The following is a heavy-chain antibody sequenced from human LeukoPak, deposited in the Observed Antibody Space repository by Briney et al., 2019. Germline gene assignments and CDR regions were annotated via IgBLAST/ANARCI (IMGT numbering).Heavy chain of an antibody. CDR2: ISGSGGST. Sequence: GGSLRLSCAASGFTFSSYAMSWVRQAPGEVLEWVSAISGSGGSTYYADSVKGRFTISRDNSKNTLYLQMNSLRAEDTAVYYCAKRRGYCSGGSCFPTSYYFDYWGQGTLVTVSS. V-gene: IGHV3-23*01. J-gene: IGHJ4*02. CDR3: AKRRGYCSGGSCFPTSYYFDY. CDR1: GFTFSSYA. D-gene: IGHD2-15*01.